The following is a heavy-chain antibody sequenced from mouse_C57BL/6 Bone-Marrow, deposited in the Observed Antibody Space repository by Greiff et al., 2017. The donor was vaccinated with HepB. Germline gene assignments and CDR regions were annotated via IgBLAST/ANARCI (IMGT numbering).Heavy chain of an antibody. CDR1: GFTFSDYY. Sequence: EVQVVESEGGLVQPGSSMKLSCTASGFTFSDYYMAWVRQVPEKGLEWVANINYDGSSTYYLDSLKSRFIISRDNAKNILYLQMSSLKSEDTATYYCARWYRRAMDYWGQGTSVTVSS. D-gene: IGHD1-1*02. J-gene: IGHJ4*01. CDR2: INYDGSST. V-gene: IGHV5-16*01. CDR3: ARWYRRAMDY.